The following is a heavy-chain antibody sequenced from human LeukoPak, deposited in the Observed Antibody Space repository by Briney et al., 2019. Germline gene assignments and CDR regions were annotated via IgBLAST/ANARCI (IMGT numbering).Heavy chain of an antibody. CDR2: TNPEGSRG. J-gene: IGHJ4*02. CDR3: YAPEVDY. Sequence: GGSLRLSCAASGFNFSKYWMHWVRQAPRKGLMWVSRTNPEGSRGTYADSVMGRFTISRDNAENTLYLQMNSLRGDDTAVYYCYAPEVDYWGQGTLITVSS. CDR1: GFNFSKYW. D-gene: IGHD4-17*01. V-gene: IGHV3-74*01.